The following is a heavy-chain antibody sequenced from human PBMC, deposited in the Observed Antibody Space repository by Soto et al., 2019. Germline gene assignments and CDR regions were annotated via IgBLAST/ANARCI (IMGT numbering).Heavy chain of an antibody. V-gene: IGHV1-3*01. CDR2: ISAGNGNP. J-gene: IGHJ4*02. Sequence: VASVKVSCKASGYTFTTYAMHWVRQAPGQTLEWMGWISAGNGNPKYSQRFQGRVTITRDTSASTAYMELSSLKSEDTAVYYCARVLLVSGIYYNAFVFWGQGTLVTVSS. D-gene: IGHD3-10*01. CDR1: GYTFTTYA. CDR3: ARVLLVSGIYYNAFVF.